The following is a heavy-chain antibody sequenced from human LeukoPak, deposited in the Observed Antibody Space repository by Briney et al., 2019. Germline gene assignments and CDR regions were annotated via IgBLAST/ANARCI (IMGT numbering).Heavy chain of an antibody. V-gene: IGHV1-8*01. CDR1: GYTFTSYD. J-gene: IGHJ4*02. Sequence: GASVKVSCKASGYTFTSYDINWVRQATGQGLEWMGWMNPNSGNTGYAQKFQGRVTMTRNTSISTAYMELSSLRSEDTAVYYCAREMATKGYVIDYWGQGTLVTVSS. CDR2: MNPNSGNT. CDR3: AREMATKGYVIDY. D-gene: IGHD5-24*01.